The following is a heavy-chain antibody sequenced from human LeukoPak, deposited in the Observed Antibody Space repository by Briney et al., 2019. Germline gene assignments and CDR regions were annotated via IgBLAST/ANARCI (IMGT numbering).Heavy chain of an antibody. CDR1: GFTFNNYD. CDR2: VSGSGGSI. CDR3: VKDASSGTYYDY. J-gene: IGHJ4*02. D-gene: IGHD1-26*01. Sequence: GSLRLSCAASGFTFNNYDMSWVRQVQGKGLEWVSAVSGSGGSIYYADSVKGRFSISRDNSRNTLYLQMNSLRAEDMAVYYCVKDASSGTYYDYWGQGTLVTVSS. V-gene: IGHV3-23*01.